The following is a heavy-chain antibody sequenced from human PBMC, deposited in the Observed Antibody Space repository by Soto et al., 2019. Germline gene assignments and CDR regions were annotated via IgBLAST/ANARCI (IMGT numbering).Heavy chain of an antibody. Sequence: GESLKISCEASGYSFTTYWISWVRQMPGKGLEWMGAIDPRDSYTKYSPSFQGHVTISVDKSISTAYLQWNSLKASDTAIYYCARLKSDLELFNWLDPWGQGTLVTVS. D-gene: IGHD1-7*01. CDR2: IDPRDSYT. CDR1: GYSFTTYW. V-gene: IGHV5-10-1*01. J-gene: IGHJ5*02. CDR3: ARLKSDLELFNWLDP.